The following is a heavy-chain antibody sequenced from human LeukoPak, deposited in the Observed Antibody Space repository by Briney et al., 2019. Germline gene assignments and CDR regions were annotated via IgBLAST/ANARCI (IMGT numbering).Heavy chain of an antibody. CDR3: ARLACSGGSCYSGYFYYMDV. V-gene: IGHV3-11*01. Sequence: PGGSLRLSCAASGFTFSNSYMSWIRQAPGKGLEWISYISSSSGTIIHYADSVKGRFTISRDNARNSLFLQMTGLRAEDTAVYYCARLACSGGSCYSGYFYYMDVWGKGTTVTISS. J-gene: IGHJ6*03. CDR2: ISSSSGTII. D-gene: IGHD2-15*01. CDR1: GFTFSNSY.